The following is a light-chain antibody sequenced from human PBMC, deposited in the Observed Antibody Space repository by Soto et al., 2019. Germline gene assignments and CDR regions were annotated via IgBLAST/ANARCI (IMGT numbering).Light chain of an antibody. CDR3: QQYGTSPFT. CDR2: GAS. Sequence: EIVLTQSPGTLSLSPGEVATLSCRASESGSSNYLAWYQQKPGQPPRLLIYGASRRATGIPDRFSGGGSGTDFTLIISRLEPEDFAVFYCQQYGTSPFTFGPGTKVDI. CDR1: ESGSSNY. J-gene: IGKJ3*01. V-gene: IGKV3-20*01.